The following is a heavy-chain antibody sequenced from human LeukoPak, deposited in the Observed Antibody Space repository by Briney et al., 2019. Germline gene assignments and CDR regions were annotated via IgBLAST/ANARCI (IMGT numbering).Heavy chain of an antibody. J-gene: IGHJ4*02. CDR1: GYTLTELS. Sequence: ASVTVSCTVSGYTLTELSMHWVRQAPGKGLEWMGGFDPEDGETIYAQKFQGRVTMTEDTSTDTAYMELSSLRSEDTAVYYCATGPGGKSRYYFDYWGQGTLVTVSS. V-gene: IGHV1-24*01. CDR3: ATGPGGKSRYYFDY. D-gene: IGHD4-23*01. CDR2: FDPEDGET.